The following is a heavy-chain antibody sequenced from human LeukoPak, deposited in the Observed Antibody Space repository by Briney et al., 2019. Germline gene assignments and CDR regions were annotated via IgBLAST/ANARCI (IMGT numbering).Heavy chain of an antibody. D-gene: IGHD6-13*01. CDR1: GFTFNGYG. J-gene: IGHJ4*02. Sequence: GGSLRLSCTASGFTFNGYGMNRVRQAPGKGLEWVSYISSISSTIYYSDSVKGRFTISRDNAKNSLYLQMNSLRAEDTAVYYCARVSSSWEIFDYWGQGTLVTVSS. CDR3: ARVSSSWEIFDY. V-gene: IGHV3-48*01. CDR2: ISSISSTI.